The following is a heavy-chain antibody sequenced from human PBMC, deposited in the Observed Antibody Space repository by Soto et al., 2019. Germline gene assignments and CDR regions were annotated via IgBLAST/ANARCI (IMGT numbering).Heavy chain of an antibody. V-gene: IGHV4-38-2*01. CDR1: GYSISSGYY. CDR3: ARYPDTSGFYRAGHFDY. D-gene: IGHD3-22*01. J-gene: IGHJ4*02. CDR2: IYHSGST. Sequence: SETLSVTCGVSGYSISSGYYWGWIRQTPGKGLEWIGNIYHSGSTYDNPSLNSRVTISVDTSNNQFSLKMRFVTAADTAVYYCARYPDTSGFYRAGHFDYWGQGALVTVPQ.